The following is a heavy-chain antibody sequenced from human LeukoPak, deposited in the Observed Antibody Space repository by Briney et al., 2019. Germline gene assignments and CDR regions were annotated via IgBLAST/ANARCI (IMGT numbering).Heavy chain of an antibody. CDR1: GFPFSSYW. CDR3: TRVGYIDEGIDY. J-gene: IGHJ4*02. V-gene: IGHV3-7*04. D-gene: IGHD5-24*01. Sequence: GGSLRLSCVASGFPFSSYWMTWVRQAPGKGLEWVANIKQDGSKKSYVDSVKGRFTISRDNAKNSLYLQMNSLRAEDTAIYYCTRVGYIDEGIDYWGQGTLVNVSS. CDR2: IKQDGSKK.